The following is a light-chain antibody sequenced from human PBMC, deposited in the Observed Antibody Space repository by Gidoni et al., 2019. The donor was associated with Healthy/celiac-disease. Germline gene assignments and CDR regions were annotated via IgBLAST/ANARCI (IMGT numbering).Light chain of an antibody. J-gene: IGKJ4*01. V-gene: IGKV4-1*01. CDR1: QRVLYSSNNKNY. Sequence: DIVMTHSPDSLAVSLGERDTINCKSSQRVLYSSNNKNYLAWYQQKPGQPPKLLIYWASTRESGVPDRCSGSGSGTDFTLTISSRQAEDVAVHYCQQYYSTPPLTCGGGTKVEIK. CDR2: WAS. CDR3: QQYYSTPPLT.